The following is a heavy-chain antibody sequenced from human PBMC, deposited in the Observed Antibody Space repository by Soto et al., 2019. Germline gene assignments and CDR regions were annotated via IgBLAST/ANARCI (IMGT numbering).Heavy chain of an antibody. D-gene: IGHD6-13*01. Sequence: QVHLVQSGAAVKKPGSSVKVSCKAPGGTFSNHAINWVRQAPGQGLEWMGRIIPIFTTTNYAQKFQGRVSMTADESTTTDYTELSSLKHDDTAVYYCAREVAADGTFREDVFDIWGQGTLVTVSS. V-gene: IGHV1-69*12. CDR2: IIPIFTTT. J-gene: IGHJ3*02. CDR1: GGTFSNHA. CDR3: AREVAADGTFREDVFDI.